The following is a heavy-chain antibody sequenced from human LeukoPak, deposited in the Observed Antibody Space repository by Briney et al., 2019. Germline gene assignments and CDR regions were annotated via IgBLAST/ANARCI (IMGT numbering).Heavy chain of an antibody. CDR1: GFTFSSYG. J-gene: IGHJ4*02. Sequence: GGSLRLSCAASGFTFSSYGMSWVRQAPGKGLEWISGISGSGGSTYYADSVKGQFTISRDNSKNTLYLQMNSLRAEDTAVYYCARGPSGYHNTGGQGTLVTVSS. CDR3: ARGPSGYHNT. D-gene: IGHD5-12*01. CDR2: ISGSGGST. V-gene: IGHV3-23*01.